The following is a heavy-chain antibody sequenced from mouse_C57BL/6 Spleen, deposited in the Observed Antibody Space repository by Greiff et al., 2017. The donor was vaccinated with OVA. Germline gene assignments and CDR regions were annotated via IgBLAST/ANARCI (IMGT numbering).Heavy chain of an antibody. CDR3: TRRLAWFAY. V-gene: IGHV1-15*01. Sequence: QVHVKQSGAELVRPGASVTLSCKASGYTFTDYEMHWVKQTPVHGLEWIGAIDPETGGTAYNQKFKGKAILTADKSSSTAYMELRSLTSEDSAVYYCTRRLAWFAYWGQGTLVTVSA. CDR1: GYTFTDYE. CDR2: IDPETGGT. J-gene: IGHJ3*01.